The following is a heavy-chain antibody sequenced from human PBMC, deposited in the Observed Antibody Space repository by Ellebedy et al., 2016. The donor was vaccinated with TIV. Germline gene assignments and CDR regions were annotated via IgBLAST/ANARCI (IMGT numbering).Heavy chain of an antibody. CDR2: INGDGSSI. CDR3: GGGTPSGHLLAY. Sequence: HTGGSLRLSCGASGFTFSSYWMHWVRQAPGKGLVRVSRINGDGSSISYADAVKGRFTISRDNAKNTLYLQMNSLRGADTAVYYCGGGTPSGHLLAYWGQGTLVTVSS. J-gene: IGHJ4*02. V-gene: IGHV3-74*01. D-gene: IGHD6-19*01. CDR1: GFTFSSYW.